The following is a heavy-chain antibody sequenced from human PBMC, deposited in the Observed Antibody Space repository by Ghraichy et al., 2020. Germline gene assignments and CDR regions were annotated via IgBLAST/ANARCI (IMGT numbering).Heavy chain of an antibody. CDR1: EFAFSSYW. J-gene: IGHJ6*02. Sequence: GGSLRLSCAASEFAFSSYWMNWVRQAPGKGLEWVANIKPDGSEKYYVDSVKGRFTISRDNAKNSLYLQMNSLRAEDTAVYYCARGRRIPAPTTSYYHGMDVWGQGTTVTVSS. CDR2: IKPDGSEK. D-gene: IGHD1-26*01. CDR3: ARGRRIPAPTTSYYHGMDV. V-gene: IGHV3-7*01.